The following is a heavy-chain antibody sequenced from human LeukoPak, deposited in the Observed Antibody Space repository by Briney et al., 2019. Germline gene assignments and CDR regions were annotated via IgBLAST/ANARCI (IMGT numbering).Heavy chain of an antibody. CDR1: GYTFTSYG. J-gene: IGHJ4*02. D-gene: IGHD2-15*01. CDR2: ISAYNGNT. Sequence: GAPVKVSCKASGYTFTSYGISWVRQAPGQGLEWMGWISAYNGNTNYAQKLQGRVTMTTDTSTSTAYMELRSLRSDDTAVYYCARDSPRPYCSGGSCYYFDYWGQGTLVTVSS. V-gene: IGHV1-18*01. CDR3: ARDSPRPYCSGGSCYYFDY.